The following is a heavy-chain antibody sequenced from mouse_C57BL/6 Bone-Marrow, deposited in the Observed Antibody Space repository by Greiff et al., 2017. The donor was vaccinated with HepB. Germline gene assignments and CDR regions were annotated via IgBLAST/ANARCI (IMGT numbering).Heavy chain of an antibody. CDR2: IYPGNSDT. J-gene: IGHJ2*01. CDR1: GYTFTSYW. V-gene: IGHV1-5*01. CDR3: TTYGSSPWYFDY. D-gene: IGHD1-1*01. Sequence: EVQLQQSGTVLARPGASVKMSCKTSGYTFTSYWMHWVKQRPGQGLEWIGAIYPGNSDTSYNQKFKGKAKLTAVTSASTAYMELSSLTNEDSAVYYCTTYGSSPWYFDYWGQGTTLTVSS.